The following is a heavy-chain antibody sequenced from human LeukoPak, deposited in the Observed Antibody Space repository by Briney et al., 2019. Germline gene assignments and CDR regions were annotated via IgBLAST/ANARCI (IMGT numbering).Heavy chain of an antibody. Sequence: SVKVSCKASGGTFSSYTISWVRQATGQGLEWMGRIIPILGLANYAQQSHGRDTITADKSTSTAYMKLSSLTSEDTAVYYCAAKNQLRFLEWLLYCWGQGTLVTVSS. CDR2: IIPILGLA. J-gene: IGHJ4*02. CDR1: GGTFSSYT. V-gene: IGHV1-69*02. CDR3: AAKNQLRFLEWLLYC. D-gene: IGHD3-3*01.